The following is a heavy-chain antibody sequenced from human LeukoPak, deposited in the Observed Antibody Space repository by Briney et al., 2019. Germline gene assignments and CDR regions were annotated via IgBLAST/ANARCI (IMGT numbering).Heavy chain of an antibody. V-gene: IGHV1-69*05. CDR2: IIPIFGTA. CDR3: ARDGLDYYDSSGYNFDY. Sequence: SVKVSCKVSGYTLTELSMHWVRQAPGQGLEWMGRIIPIFGTANYAQKFQGRVTITTDESTSTAYMELSSLRSEDTAVYYCARDGLDYYDSSGYNFDYWGQGTLVTVSS. CDR1: GYTLTELS. D-gene: IGHD3-22*01. J-gene: IGHJ4*02.